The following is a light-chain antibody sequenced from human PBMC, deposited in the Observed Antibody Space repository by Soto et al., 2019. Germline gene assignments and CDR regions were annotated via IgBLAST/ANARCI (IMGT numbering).Light chain of an antibody. CDR1: QSISSSY. CDR3: QHYGGSPRYT. V-gene: IGKV3-20*01. J-gene: IGKJ2*01. CDR2: GAS. Sequence: EIVLTQSPGTLSLSPGERATLSCRASQSISSSYLAWYQQKPGQAPRLIMSGASSRATGIPDRFSGSGSGTDFTLTISRLEPDDFAVYYCQHYGGSPRYTFVQGTNLEIK.